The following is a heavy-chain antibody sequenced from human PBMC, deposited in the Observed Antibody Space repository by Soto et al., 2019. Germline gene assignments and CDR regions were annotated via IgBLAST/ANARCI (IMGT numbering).Heavy chain of an antibody. D-gene: IGHD2-21*01. Sequence: AASVKVSCKASGYTFTGYYMHWVRQAPGQGLEWMGWMNPNSGNTNYAQKFQGRVTMTRDTSISTAYMELSRLRSDDTAVYYCATGPPMAARRVIASFDLWGQGTLVTVSS. V-gene: IGHV1-2*02. CDR2: MNPNSGNT. J-gene: IGHJ5*02. CDR1: GYTFTGYY. CDR3: ATGPPMAARRVIASFDL.